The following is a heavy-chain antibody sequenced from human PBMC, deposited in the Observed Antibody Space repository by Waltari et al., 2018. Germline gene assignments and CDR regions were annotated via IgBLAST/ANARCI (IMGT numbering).Heavy chain of an antibody. J-gene: IGHJ6*02. CDR3: ARGYCSSTSCYYYYGMDV. CDR2: INHSGST. D-gene: IGHD2-2*01. CDR1: GGSFIGYY. Sequence: QVQLQQWGAGLLKPSETLSLTCAVYGGSFIGYYWSWIRQPPGKGLEWIGEINHSGSTNYNPYLKSRVTISVDTSKNQFSLKLSSVTAADTAVYYCARGYCSSTSCYYYYGMDVWGQGTTVTVSS. V-gene: IGHV4-34*01.